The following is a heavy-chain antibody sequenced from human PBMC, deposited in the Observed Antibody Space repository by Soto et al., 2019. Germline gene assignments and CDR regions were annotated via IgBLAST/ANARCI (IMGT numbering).Heavy chain of an antibody. CDR1: GFTFSSYS. V-gene: IGHV3-21*01. CDR2: ISSSSSYI. D-gene: IGHD3-10*01. CDR3: ARSPWVRGVIIYDY. Sequence: GSLLLACAASGFTFSSYSMNWVRQAPGKGLEWVSSISSSSSYIYYADSVKGRFTISRDNAKDSLYLQMNSLRAEDTAVYYSARSPWVRGVIIYDYWGQGTLVTVYS. J-gene: IGHJ4*02.